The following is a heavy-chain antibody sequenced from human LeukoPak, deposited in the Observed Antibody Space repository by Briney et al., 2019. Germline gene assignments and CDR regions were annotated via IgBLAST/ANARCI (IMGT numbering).Heavy chain of an antibody. CDR2: ISYDGSNK. Sequence: GRSLRLSCAASGFTFSSYDMHWVRQAPGKGLEWVAFISYDGSNKYYTDSVKGRFTISRDNPKNTLYLQMDSLRAEDTTVYYCARSGDFYYYHYTMDVWGEGTTVTVSS. V-gene: IGHV3-30*19. CDR3: ARSGDFYYYHYTMDV. J-gene: IGHJ6*04. D-gene: IGHD4-17*01. CDR1: GFTFSSYD.